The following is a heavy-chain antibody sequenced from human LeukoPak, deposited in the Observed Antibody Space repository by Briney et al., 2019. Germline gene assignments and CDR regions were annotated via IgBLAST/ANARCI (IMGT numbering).Heavy chain of an antibody. CDR3: ARGPSSQFRTDY. CDR2: IGRSSSPI. V-gene: IGHV3-48*01. Sequence: GGSLRLSCAASGFTFSTYSMSWVRQAPGKGLEWVSYIGRSSSPIYYADSVKGRFTISRDNAKNSLYLQMNGLRAEDTAVYYCARGPSSQFRTDYWGQGTLVTVSS. CDR1: GFTFSTYS. D-gene: IGHD2-2*01. J-gene: IGHJ4*02.